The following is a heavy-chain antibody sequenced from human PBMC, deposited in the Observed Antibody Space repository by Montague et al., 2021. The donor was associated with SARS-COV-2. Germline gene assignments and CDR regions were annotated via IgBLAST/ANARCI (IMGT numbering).Heavy chain of an antibody. D-gene: IGHD3-16*01. CDR1: GGSISRYF. V-gene: IGHV4-59*01. CDR3: ARVTLGGRDGRTRQYDGPDS. CDR2: VHDIESS. J-gene: IGHJ4*02. Sequence: SETLSLTCTVSGGSISRYFWNWIRQTPGKGLEWMGYVHDIESSIYNPPLQSRITILLDTPKNQFSLRLNAVTAADTAVYYCARVTLGGRDGRTRQYDGPDSWGQGILVTVSS.